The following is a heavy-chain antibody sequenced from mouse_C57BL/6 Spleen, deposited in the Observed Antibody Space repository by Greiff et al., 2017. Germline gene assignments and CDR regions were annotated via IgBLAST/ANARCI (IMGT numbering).Heavy chain of an antibody. V-gene: IGHV5-4*01. CDR3: ARDGYDYDFDY. J-gene: IGHJ2*01. Sequence: EVKLVESGGGLVKPGGSLKLSCAASGFTFSSYAMSWVRQTPEKRLEWVATISDGGSYTYYPDNVKGRFTISRDNAKNNLYLQMSHLKSEDTAMYYCARDGYDYDFDYWGKGTTLTVSS. D-gene: IGHD2-4*01. CDR2: ISDGGSYT. CDR1: GFTFSSYA.